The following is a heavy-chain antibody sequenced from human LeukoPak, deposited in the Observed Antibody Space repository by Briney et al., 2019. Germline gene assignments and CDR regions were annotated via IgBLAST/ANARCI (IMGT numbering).Heavy chain of an antibody. CDR3: AREVATALVAPVRFDP. V-gene: IGHV1-2*02. CDR1: GYTFTGYY. D-gene: IGHD5-12*01. Sequence: ASVKVSCKASGYTFTGYYMHWVRQAPGQGLEWMGWINPNSGGTNYAQKFQGRVTMTRDTPISTAYMELSRLRSDDTAVYYCAREVATALVAPVRFDPWGQGTLVTVSS. CDR2: INPNSGGT. J-gene: IGHJ5*02.